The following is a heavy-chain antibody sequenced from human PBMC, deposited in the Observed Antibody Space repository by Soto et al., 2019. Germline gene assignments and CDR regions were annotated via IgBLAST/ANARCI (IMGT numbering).Heavy chain of an antibody. CDR2: IGSSSSTI. CDR3: ARTYYDFRSGSPDAFDL. CDR1: GFTFSSYS. Sequence: GGSLRLSCAASGFTFSSYSMNWVRQAPGKGLEWVSYIGSSSSTIYYADSVKGRFTISRDNAKNSLYLQMNSLRDEDTAVYYCARTYYDFRSGSPDAFDLWGQGTMVTVSS. V-gene: IGHV3-48*02. D-gene: IGHD3-3*01. J-gene: IGHJ3*01.